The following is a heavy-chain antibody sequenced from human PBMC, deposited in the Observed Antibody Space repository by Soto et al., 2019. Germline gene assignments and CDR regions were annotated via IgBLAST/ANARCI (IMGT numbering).Heavy chain of an antibody. Sequence: QVHLVQSGAEVREPGASVKVSCKASGYSFTSLDINWVRQTTGQGLEWMGWMQPSSGRTGYAQKFQGRVTMTRDTSINTSYMELRSLTSDDTAFYWCARGVTAGVDYWGQGALVTVSS. D-gene: IGHD1-26*01. CDR2: MQPSSGRT. CDR3: ARGVTAGVDY. V-gene: IGHV1-8*01. CDR1: GYSFTSLD. J-gene: IGHJ4*02.